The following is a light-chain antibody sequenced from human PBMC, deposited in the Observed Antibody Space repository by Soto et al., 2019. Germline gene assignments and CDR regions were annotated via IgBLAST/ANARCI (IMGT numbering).Light chain of an antibody. V-gene: IGLV2-14*01. CDR3: SSDTSSSTVL. CDR1: SSDVGGYNY. CDR2: EVS. Sequence: QSVLTQPASVSGSPGQSITISCTGTSSDVGGYNYVSWYQQHPGKAPKLIIYEVSNRPSGVSNRFSGSKSGNTASLTISGLQAEDEADYYCSSDTSSSTVLFGGGTKLTVL. J-gene: IGLJ2*01.